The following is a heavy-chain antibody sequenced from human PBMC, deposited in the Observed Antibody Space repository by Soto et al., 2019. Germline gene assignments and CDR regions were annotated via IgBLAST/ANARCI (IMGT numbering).Heavy chain of an antibody. CDR1: GFTFDDYA. CDR2: ISWNSGSI. D-gene: IGHD4-17*01. CDR3: AKDANYVDYVGAFDI. J-gene: IGHJ3*02. V-gene: IGHV3-9*01. Sequence: GGSLRLSCAASGFTFDDYAMHWVRQAPGKGLEWVSGISWNSGSIGYADSVKGRFTISRDNAKNSLYLQMNSLRAEDTALYYCAKDANYVDYVGAFDIWGQGTMVTVSS.